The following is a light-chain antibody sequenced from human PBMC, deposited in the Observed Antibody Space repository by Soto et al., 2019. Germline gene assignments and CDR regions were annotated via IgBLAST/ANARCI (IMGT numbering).Light chain of an antibody. CDR3: QQYNNWPPYT. J-gene: IGKJ2*01. V-gene: IGKV3-15*01. CDR1: QSVSNN. Sequence: EIVMTQSPATLSVSPGERATLSCRASQSVSNNLAWYQQKPGQAPRLLIYGASSRATGIPARFSGSGSGTEFTLTISSLQSEDFAVYYCQQYNNWPPYTFGQGTKLEIK. CDR2: GAS.